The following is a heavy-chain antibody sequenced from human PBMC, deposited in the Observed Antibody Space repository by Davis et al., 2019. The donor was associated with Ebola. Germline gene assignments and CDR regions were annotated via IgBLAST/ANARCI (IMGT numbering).Heavy chain of an antibody. Sequence: GESLKISCAASGFTFSSYGMHWVRQAPGKGLEWVAFIRYDGSNKYYADSVKGRFTISRDNSKNTLYLQMNSLRAEDTAVYYCAKGPSLYDFWSGYPLSDIWGQGTMVTVSS. CDR3: AKGPSLYDFWSGYPLSDI. V-gene: IGHV3-30*02. CDR2: IRYDGSNK. J-gene: IGHJ3*02. CDR1: GFTFSSYG. D-gene: IGHD3-3*01.